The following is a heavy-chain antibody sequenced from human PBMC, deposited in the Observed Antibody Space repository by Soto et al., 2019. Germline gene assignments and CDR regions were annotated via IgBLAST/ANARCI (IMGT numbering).Heavy chain of an antibody. J-gene: IGHJ5*02. CDR2: INHSGRT. Sequence: QVQLQQWGAGLLKPSETLSLTCAVYGGSFNGYFWSWIRQSPGKGLEWIGEINHSGRTNYKPSLTSRVTTSVDTSKDQFSLKLTSVTAADTAVYYCARGWDYGDYAWFDPWGQGTLVTVSS. CDR1: GGSFNGYF. CDR3: ARGWDYGDYAWFDP. V-gene: IGHV4-34*01. D-gene: IGHD4-17*01.